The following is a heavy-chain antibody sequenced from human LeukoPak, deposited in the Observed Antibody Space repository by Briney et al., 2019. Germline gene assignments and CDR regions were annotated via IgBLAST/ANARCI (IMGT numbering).Heavy chain of an antibody. V-gene: IGHV1-8*03. CDR2: MNPNSGNT. CDR1: GYTFTSYD. CDR3: ARPRGAVAGKTKDYYYYYMDV. J-gene: IGHJ6*03. Sequence: AASVKVSCKASGYTFTSYDINWVRQATGQGREWMGWMNPNSGNTGYAQKFQGRVTITRNTTISTAYMELSSLRSEDTAVYYCARPRGAVAGKTKDYYYYYMDVWGKGTTVTVSS. D-gene: IGHD6-19*01.